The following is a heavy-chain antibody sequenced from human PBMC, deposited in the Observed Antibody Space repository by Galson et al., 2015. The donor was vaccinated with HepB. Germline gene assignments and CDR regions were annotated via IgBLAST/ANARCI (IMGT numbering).Heavy chain of an antibody. D-gene: IGHD3-3*01. CDR1: GGTFSSYA. CDR2: IIPIFGTA. CDR3: ARVPTGITIFGVVNQNQSYYYYYMDV. Sequence: SVKVSCKASGGTFSSYAISWVRQAPGQGLEWMGGIIPIFGTANYAQKFQGRVTITADESTSTAYMELSSLRSEDTAVYYCARVPTGITIFGVVNQNQSYYYYYMDVWGKGTTVTVSS. V-gene: IGHV1-69*13. J-gene: IGHJ6*03.